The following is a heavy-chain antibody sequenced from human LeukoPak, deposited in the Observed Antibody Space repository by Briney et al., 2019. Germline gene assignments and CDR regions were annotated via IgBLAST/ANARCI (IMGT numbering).Heavy chain of an antibody. CDR1: GFTFSSYS. J-gene: IGHJ3*02. V-gene: IGHV3-21*01. D-gene: IGHD3-22*01. Sequence: PGGALRLSCAASGFTFSSYSMNWVRQAPGKGLEWVSSISSSSSYIYYADSVKGRFTISSDNAKNSLYLQMNSLRAEDTAVYYCARDGYYDSSGYYSADYAFDIWGQGTMVTVSS. CDR2: ISSSSSYI. CDR3: ARDGYYDSSGYYSADYAFDI.